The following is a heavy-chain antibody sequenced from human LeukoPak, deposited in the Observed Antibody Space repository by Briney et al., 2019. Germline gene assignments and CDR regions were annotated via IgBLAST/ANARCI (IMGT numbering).Heavy chain of an antibody. Sequence: GGSLRLSCAASGFTFSPYWMHWVRQAPGKGLVWVSRINTDESDIAYAASVKGRFTISRDSAENTLYLQMNSLRAEDTAVYYCVRQATNKPIDYSGRGTLVTVSS. CDR1: GFTFSPYW. J-gene: IGHJ4*02. CDR2: INTDESDI. CDR3: VRQATNKPIDY. D-gene: IGHD5-12*01. V-gene: IGHV3-74*01.